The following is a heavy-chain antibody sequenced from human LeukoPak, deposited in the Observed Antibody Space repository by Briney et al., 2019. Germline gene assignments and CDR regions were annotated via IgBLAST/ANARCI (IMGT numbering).Heavy chain of an antibody. Sequence: PGGSLRLSCAASGFTFSSYSMNWVRQAPGKGLEWVSSISSSSSYIYYADSVKGRFTISRDNAKNSLYLQMNSLRAEDTAVYYCARSGRMEARSLDYFDYWGQGTLVTVSS. CDR2: ISSSSSYI. J-gene: IGHJ4*02. CDR1: GFTFSSYS. D-gene: IGHD1-26*01. CDR3: ARSGRMEARSLDYFDY. V-gene: IGHV3-21*01.